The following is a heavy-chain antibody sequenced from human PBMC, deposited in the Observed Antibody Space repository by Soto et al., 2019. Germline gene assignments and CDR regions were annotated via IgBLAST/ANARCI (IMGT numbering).Heavy chain of an antibody. CDR1: GFSLGTRLMC. CDR3: ARIGCYYYYMDV. D-gene: IGHD3-10*01. V-gene: IGHV2-70*11. Sequence: SGPTLVNPTQTLTLTCTFSGFSLGTRLMCVSWIRQPPGKALEWLARIDWDDSKYYSTSLKTRLTISKDTSKNQVVLTMTNMDPVDTATYFCARIGCYYYYMDVWGKGT. CDR2: IDWDDSK. J-gene: IGHJ6*03.